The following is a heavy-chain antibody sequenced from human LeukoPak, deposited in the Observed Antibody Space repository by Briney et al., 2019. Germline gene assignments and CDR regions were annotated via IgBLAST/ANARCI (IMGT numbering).Heavy chain of an antibody. V-gene: IGHV4-34*01. CDR1: GGSFSGYY. CDR2: INHSGST. Sequence: SETLSLTCAVYGGSFSGYYWSWIRQPPGKGLEWIGEINHSGSTNYNPSLKSRVTISVDTSKNQFSLKLSSVTAADTVVYYCARAGYSSSWYNAEYFQHWGQGTLVTVSS. D-gene: IGHD6-13*01. CDR3: ARAGYSSSWYNAEYFQH. J-gene: IGHJ1*01.